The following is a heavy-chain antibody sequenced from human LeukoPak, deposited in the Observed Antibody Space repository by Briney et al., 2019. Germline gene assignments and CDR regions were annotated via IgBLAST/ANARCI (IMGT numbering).Heavy chain of an antibody. Sequence: GASVNLSCKASGGAFSSYAISWVRQAPGQGLEWMGRINVILDTANYAPKFQGRVTITADISTSTSYMELSSLRSEDTAVYYCARDQGIGDASDIWGQGTMVTVSS. V-gene: IGHV1-69*04. CDR3: ARDQGIGDASDI. CDR2: INVILDTA. J-gene: IGHJ3*02. CDR1: GGAFSSYA.